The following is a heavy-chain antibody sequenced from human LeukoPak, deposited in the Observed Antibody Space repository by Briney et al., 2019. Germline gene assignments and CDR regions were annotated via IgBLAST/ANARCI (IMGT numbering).Heavy chain of an antibody. D-gene: IGHD2-2*01. J-gene: IGHJ4*02. CDR1: GFTFSSYG. V-gene: IGHV3-30*18. Sequence: PGGSLRLSCAASGFTFSSYGMHCVRQAPGKGLEWVALISYDGSNKYYADSVKGRFTISRDNSKNTLYLQMNSLRAEDTAVYYCAKAYGYCSSTSCSHEEFDYWGQGTLVTVSS. CDR2: ISYDGSNK. CDR3: AKAYGYCSSTSCSHEEFDY.